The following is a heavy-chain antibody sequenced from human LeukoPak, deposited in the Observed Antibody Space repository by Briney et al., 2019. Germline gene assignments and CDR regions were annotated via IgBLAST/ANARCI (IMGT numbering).Heavy chain of an antibody. D-gene: IGHD3-22*01. CDR2: ISNDGSNK. CDR1: GFTFSSYG. CDR3: AKEGFYYDSSGSDYGMDV. V-gene: IGHV3-30*18. J-gene: IGHJ6*02. Sequence: GGSLRLSCAASGFTFSSYGMHWVRQAPGKGLEWVAVISNDGSNKYYADSVKGRFTISRDNSKNTLYLQMNSLRAEDTAVYYCAKEGFYYDSSGSDYGMDVWGQGTTVTVSS.